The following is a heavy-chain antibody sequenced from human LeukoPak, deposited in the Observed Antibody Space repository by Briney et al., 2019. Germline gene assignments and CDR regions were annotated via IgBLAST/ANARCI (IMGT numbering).Heavy chain of an antibody. CDR1: GGSISSGGYY. J-gene: IGHJ4*02. CDR2: IYYSGST. CDR3: ARGRYYNVFFDY. V-gene: IGHV4-31*03. D-gene: IGHD3-10*01. Sequence: SETLSPTCTVSGGSISSGGYYWSWIRQHPGKGLEWIGYIYYSGSTYYNPSLKSRVTISVDTSKNQFSLKLSSVTAADTAVYYCARGRYYNVFFDYWGQGTLVTVSS.